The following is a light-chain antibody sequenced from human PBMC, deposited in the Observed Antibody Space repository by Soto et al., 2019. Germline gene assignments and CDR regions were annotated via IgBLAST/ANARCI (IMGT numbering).Light chain of an antibody. J-gene: IGLJ1*01. CDR1: NTDVENYNF. Sequence: QSVLTQPASVSGSPGQSITIACTGINTDVENYNFVSWYQQHPGKAPKLMIYEDYKRPSGVSNRFSGSKSGNTASLTISGLQTEDEAHYYCCSNSASYTFVFGTGTKVTV. CDR3: CSNSASYTFV. V-gene: IGLV2-23*01. CDR2: EDY.